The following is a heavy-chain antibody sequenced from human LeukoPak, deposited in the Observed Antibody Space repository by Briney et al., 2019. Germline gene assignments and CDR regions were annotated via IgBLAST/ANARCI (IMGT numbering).Heavy chain of an antibody. J-gene: IGHJ4*02. V-gene: IGHV4-59*01. CDR1: GGSISSYY. CDR2: IYYSGST. Sequence: SETLSLTCTVSGGSISSYYWSWIRQPPGKGVEWIGYIYYSGSTNYNPSLKSRVTISVDTSKNQFSLKLSSVTATDTAVYYCARGEAPDQYPLYDYWGQGTLVTVSS. D-gene: IGHD1-14*01. CDR3: ARGEAPDQYPLYDY.